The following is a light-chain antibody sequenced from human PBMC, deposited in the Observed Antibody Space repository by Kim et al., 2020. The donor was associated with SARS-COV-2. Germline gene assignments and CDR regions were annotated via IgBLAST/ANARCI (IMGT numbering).Light chain of an antibody. CDR3: QQSYSTPELT. Sequence: DIHMTQSPSSLSASVGDRVTITCRASQSISNYLDWYQQRPGKAPELLIYAASSLESGVPSRFSGSGSETDFTLTISSLQPEDFATYYCQQSYSTPELTFGGGTKVDIK. J-gene: IGKJ4*01. V-gene: IGKV1-39*01. CDR1: QSISNY. CDR2: AAS.